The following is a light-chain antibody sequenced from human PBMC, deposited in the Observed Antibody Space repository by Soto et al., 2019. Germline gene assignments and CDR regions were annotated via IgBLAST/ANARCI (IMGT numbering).Light chain of an antibody. CDR2: KAS. CDR3: QQYNSYRWT. V-gene: IGKV1-5*03. J-gene: IGKJ1*01. Sequence: DIQMTQSPSTLSASVGGRVTVTCRASQSISSWLAWYQQKPGKAPKLLIYKASSLESGVPSRFSGSGSGTEFTLTISSLQPDDFATYYCQQYNSYRWTFGQGTKVDIK. CDR1: QSISSW.